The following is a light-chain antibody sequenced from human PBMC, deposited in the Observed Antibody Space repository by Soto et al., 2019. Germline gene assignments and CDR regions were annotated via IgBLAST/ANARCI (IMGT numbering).Light chain of an antibody. CDR3: LLYYAGPQGV. CDR2: STN. J-gene: IGLJ2*01. V-gene: IGLV7-43*01. CDR1: TGAVTSGYS. Sequence: QTVVTQEPSLTVSPGGTVTLTCASSTGAVTSGYSPNWFQQKPGQAPRPLIYSTNIRHSWTPARFSGSLLGGKAALTLSGAQPEDEAEYYCLLYYAGPQGVFGGRTKLTVL.